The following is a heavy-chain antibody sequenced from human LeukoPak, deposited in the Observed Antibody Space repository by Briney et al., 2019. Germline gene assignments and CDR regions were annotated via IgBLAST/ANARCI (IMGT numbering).Heavy chain of an antibody. CDR3: AKWGDYDILTGYYVSDF. CDR1: GLIFRNYA. Sequence: GASLRLSCAASGLIFRNYAMSWVRQATGKGLEWVSAITGSGDSTYYADSVKGRFTIFRDNSKNTLYVEMNTLRAEDTAVYYCAKWGDYDILTGYYVSDFWGQGTLVTVSS. V-gene: IGHV3-23*01. CDR2: ITGSGDST. J-gene: IGHJ4*02. D-gene: IGHD3-9*01.